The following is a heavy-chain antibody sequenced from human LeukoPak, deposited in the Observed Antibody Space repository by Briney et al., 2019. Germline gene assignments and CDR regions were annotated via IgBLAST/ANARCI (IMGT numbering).Heavy chain of an antibody. Sequence: GGSLRLSCTASGFTFSKYHMNWVRQAPGKGLEWVSSISSSSVYIHYADSVKGRFTISRDNGKNSLYLQMSSLTAEDTALLYCARDDLGDGAFDIWGQGTMVTVSS. CDR3: ARDDLGDGAFDI. J-gene: IGHJ3*02. V-gene: IGHV3-21*04. CDR2: ISSSSVYI. D-gene: IGHD3-16*01. CDR1: GFTFSKYH.